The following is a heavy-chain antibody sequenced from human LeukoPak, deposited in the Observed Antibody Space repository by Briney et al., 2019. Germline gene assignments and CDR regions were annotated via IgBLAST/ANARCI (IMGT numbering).Heavy chain of an antibody. CDR1: GYTFTGYY. J-gene: IGHJ4*02. D-gene: IGHD5-12*01. CDR3: ARDLGRYSGYDYFDY. V-gene: IGHV1-2*02. Sequence: ASVKVSCKASGYTFTGYYMHWVRQAPGQGLEWMGWINPNSGGTNYAQKFQGRVTMTRDTSISTAYMELSRLRSDDTAVYYCARDLGRYSGYDYFDYWGQGTLVTVSS. CDR2: INPNSGGT.